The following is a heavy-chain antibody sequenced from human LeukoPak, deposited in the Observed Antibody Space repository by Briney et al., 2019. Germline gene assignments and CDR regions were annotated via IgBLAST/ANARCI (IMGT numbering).Heavy chain of an antibody. CDR3: ALTSLTGYYGGRRDAFDI. J-gene: IGHJ3*02. V-gene: IGHV3-9*01. CDR1: GFTFDDYA. D-gene: IGHD3-9*01. Sequence: GGSLRLSCAASGFTFDDYAMHWVRQAPGKGLEWVSGISWNSGSIGYADSVKGRFTISRDNAKNSLYLQMNSLRAEDTALYYCALTSLTGYYGGRRDAFDIWGQGTMVTVSS. CDR2: ISWNSGSI.